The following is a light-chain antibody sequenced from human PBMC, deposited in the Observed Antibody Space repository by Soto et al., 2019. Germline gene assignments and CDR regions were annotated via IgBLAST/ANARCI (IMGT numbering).Light chain of an antibody. J-gene: IGKJ5*01. CDR2: GAS. CDR1: QSVSNN. Sequence: EIVMTRSPATLSVSPGERATLSCRAGQSVSNNLAWYQQKPGQAPRLLIYGASTRATGIPARFSGSGSGTEFTLTISSLQSEDFAVYYCQQYNNWPAITFGQGTRLEIK. CDR3: QQYNNWPAIT. V-gene: IGKV3D-15*01.